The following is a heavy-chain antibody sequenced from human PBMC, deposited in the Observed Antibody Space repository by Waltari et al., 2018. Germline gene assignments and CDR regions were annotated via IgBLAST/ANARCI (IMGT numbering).Heavy chain of an antibody. Sequence: QVQLVQSGAEVKKPGSSVKVSCTASGGTFSSYAISRVGQAPGQGLEWMGGIIPIFGTANNAQKFQGRVTITADKTTSTAYMELSILRAEDTAVYYCARPGQRAKVTTVDYFDYWGQGTLVTVSS. J-gene: IGHJ4*02. D-gene: IGHD4-17*01. CDR3: ARPGQRAKVTTVDYFDY. CDR2: IIPIFGTA. V-gene: IGHV1-69*14. CDR1: GGTFSSYA.